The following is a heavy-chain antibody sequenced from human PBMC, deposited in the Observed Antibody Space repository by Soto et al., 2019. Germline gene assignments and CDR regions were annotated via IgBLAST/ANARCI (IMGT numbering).Heavy chain of an antibody. D-gene: IGHD1-26*01. V-gene: IGHV1-69*02. CDR2: IIPILGIA. CDR3: ASYSGSYFDYYYGMDV. Sequence: SVKVSFKASGGTFSSYTISWVRQAPGQGLEWMGRIIPILGIANYARKFQGRVTITADKSTSTAYMELSSLRSEDTAVYYCASYSGSYFDYYYGMDVWG. CDR1: GGTFSSYT. J-gene: IGHJ6*02.